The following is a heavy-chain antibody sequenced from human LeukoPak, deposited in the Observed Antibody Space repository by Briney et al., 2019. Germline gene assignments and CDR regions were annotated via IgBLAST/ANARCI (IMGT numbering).Heavy chain of an antibody. Sequence: SQTLTLTFTVSGGSISSGGYYWSWIRQHPGKGLEWIGYIYYSGSTYYNPSLKSRVTISVDTSKNQFSLKLSSVTAADTAVYYCARDAARGLRFLDPWGQGTLVTVSS. V-gene: IGHV4-31*03. J-gene: IGHJ5*02. D-gene: IGHD3-3*01. CDR1: GGSISSGGYY. CDR3: ARDAARGLRFLDP. CDR2: IYYSGST.